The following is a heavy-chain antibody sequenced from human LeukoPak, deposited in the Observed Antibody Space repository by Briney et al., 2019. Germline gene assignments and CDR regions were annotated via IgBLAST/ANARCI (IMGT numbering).Heavy chain of an antibody. CDR3: ARGGLRFLEWWGYYFDY. J-gene: IGHJ4*02. Sequence: RAGGSLRLSCAASGFTFSSYSMTWVRQAPGKGLEWVSSISSSSSYIYYADSVKGRFTISRDNAKNSLYLQMNSLRAEDTAVYYCARGGLRFLEWWGYYFDYWGQGTLVTVFS. CDR2: ISSSSSYI. CDR1: GFTFSSYS. V-gene: IGHV3-21*01. D-gene: IGHD3-3*01.